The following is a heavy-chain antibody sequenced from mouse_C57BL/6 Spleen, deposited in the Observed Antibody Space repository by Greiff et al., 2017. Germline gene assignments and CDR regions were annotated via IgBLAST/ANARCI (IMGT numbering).Heavy chain of an antibody. CDR1: GYTFTDYN. D-gene: IGHD1-1*01. J-gene: IGHJ4*01. Sequence: VQLQQSGPELVKPGASVKMSCKASGYTFTDYNMHWVKQSHGKSLEWIGYINPNNGGTSYNQKFKGKATLTVNKSSSTAYMELRSLTSEDSAVYYCARSPYYYGSSLYYAMDYWGQGTSVTVSS. CDR2: INPNNGGT. CDR3: ARSPYYYGSSLYYAMDY. V-gene: IGHV1-22*01.